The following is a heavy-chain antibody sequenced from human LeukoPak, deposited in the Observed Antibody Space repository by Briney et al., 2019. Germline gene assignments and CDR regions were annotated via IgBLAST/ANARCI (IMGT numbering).Heavy chain of an antibody. J-gene: IGHJ4*02. CDR1: GFTFSSYA. V-gene: IGHV3-23*01. CDR2: ISASGGST. D-gene: IGHD3-10*01. Sequence: PGGSLRLSCAASGFTFSSYAMSWVRQAAGKGLEWVSAISASGGSTYYADSVKGWFTISRDNSKNTLYLQMNSLRAEDTAVYYCAKRGPTAYYFDSWGQGTLVTVSS. CDR3: AKRGPTAYYFDS.